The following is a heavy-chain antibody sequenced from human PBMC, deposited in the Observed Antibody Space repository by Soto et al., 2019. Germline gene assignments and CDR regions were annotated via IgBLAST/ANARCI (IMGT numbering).Heavy chain of an antibody. CDR1: GFNFSSYG. D-gene: IGHD3-3*01. CDR3: AKDLYYDFWSCYPDY. V-gene: IGHV3-30*18. J-gene: IGHJ4*02. Sequence: ESGGGVVQPGRSLRLSCAASGFNFSSYGMHWVRQAPGKGLEWVAVISYDGSNKYYADSVKGRFTISRDNSKNTLYLQMNSLRAEDTAVFYCAKDLYYDFWSCYPDYWGQGTLVTVSS. CDR2: ISYDGSNK.